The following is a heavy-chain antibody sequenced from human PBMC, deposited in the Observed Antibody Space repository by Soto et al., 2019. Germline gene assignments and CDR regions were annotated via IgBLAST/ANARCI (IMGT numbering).Heavy chain of an antibody. CDR3: ARGVHNSNYDSSGFDF. J-gene: IGHJ4*02. Sequence: QVQVVESGGGVVQPGRSLGLACAASGFSLSNYGMHWVRQAPGKGLEWVAAMSYGGDNKYYADSVKGRFSISKDTSKNTLYLQMNSLGAEDTAVYYCARGVHNSNYDSSGFDFWGQGTLVTVSS. V-gene: IGHV3-30*03. D-gene: IGHD3-22*01. CDR1: GFSLSNYG. CDR2: MSYGGDNK.